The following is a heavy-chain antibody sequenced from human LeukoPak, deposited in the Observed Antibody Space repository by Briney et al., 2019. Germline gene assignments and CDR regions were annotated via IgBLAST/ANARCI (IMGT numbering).Heavy chain of an antibody. J-gene: IGHJ3*02. V-gene: IGHV1-18*04. CDR2: ISAYNGNT. CDR3: ARVGVLRYFDWLRKNAFDI. Sequence: ASVKVSCKASGYTFTSYGISWVRQAPGQGLGWMGWISAYNGNTNYAQKLQGRVTMTTDTSTSTAYMELRSLRSDDTAVYYCARVGVLRYFDWLRKNAFDIWGQGTTVTVSS. D-gene: IGHD3-9*01. CDR1: GYTFTSYG.